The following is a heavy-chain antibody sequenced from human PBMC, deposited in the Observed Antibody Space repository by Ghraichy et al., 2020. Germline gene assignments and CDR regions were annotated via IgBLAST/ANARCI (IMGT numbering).Heavy chain of an antibody. V-gene: IGHV4-34*01. CDR3: ARVKWRGDPFPYYGLDI. J-gene: IGHJ6*02. CDR1: NGSFSGDY. CDR2: IDHSGDT. Sequence: SETLSLTCAVYNGSFSGDYWGWIRQPPGKGLEWIGEIDHSGDTYYNPSLRSRVTLSADTSKSQFSLKVTSLTAADTAVYYCARVKWRGDPFPYYGLDIWGQGTAVTVSS. D-gene: IGHD3-16*01.